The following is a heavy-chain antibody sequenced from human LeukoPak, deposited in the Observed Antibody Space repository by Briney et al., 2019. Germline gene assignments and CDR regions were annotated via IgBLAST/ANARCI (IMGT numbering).Heavy chain of an antibody. D-gene: IGHD2/OR15-2a*01. Sequence: PGGSLRLSCTASGFSVTSNYMNWVRQAPGKGLEWVSLIYSDGSTYYADSVKGRFTISRDKSSNMLYLQMNNLRAEDTAMYYCARDPPAVLLGTYGWGQGALVTVSS. V-gene: IGHV3-66*01. CDR2: IYSDGST. CDR1: GFSVTSNY. CDR3: ARDPPAVLLGTYG. J-gene: IGHJ4*02.